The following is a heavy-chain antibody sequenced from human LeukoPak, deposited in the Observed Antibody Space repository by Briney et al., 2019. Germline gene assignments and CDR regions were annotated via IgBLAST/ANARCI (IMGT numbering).Heavy chain of an antibody. CDR2: INHSGST. V-gene: IGHV4-34*01. Sequence: SETLSLTCAVYGGSFSGYYWSWIRQPPGKGLEWIGEINHSGSTNYNPSLKSRVTMSVDTSNNRLSLKLSSVTAADTALYYCARGGWAALDYWGQGTLVTVSS. CDR3: ARGGWAALDY. J-gene: IGHJ4*02. CDR1: GGSFSGYY. D-gene: IGHD2-15*01.